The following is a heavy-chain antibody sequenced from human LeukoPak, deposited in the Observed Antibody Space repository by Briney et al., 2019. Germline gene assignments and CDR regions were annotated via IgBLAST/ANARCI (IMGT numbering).Heavy chain of an antibody. D-gene: IGHD2-2*01. Sequence: GRSLRLSCAASGFTFSSYAMHWVRQAPGKGLEWVAVISYDGSNKYYADSVKGRFTISRDNSKNTLYLQMNSLRAEDTAVYYCARVGQRYCSSTSCYGWAFDYWGQGTLVTVSS. CDR3: ARVGQRYCSSTSCYGWAFDY. V-gene: IGHV3-30*04. CDR2: ISYDGSNK. CDR1: GFTFSSYA. J-gene: IGHJ4*02.